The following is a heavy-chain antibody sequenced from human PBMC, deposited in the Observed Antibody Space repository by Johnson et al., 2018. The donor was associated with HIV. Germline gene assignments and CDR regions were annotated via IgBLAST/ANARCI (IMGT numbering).Heavy chain of an antibody. CDR1: GFTFSNAW. Sequence: VQLVESGGGVVQPGRSLRLSCAASGFTFSNAWMSWVRQAPGRGLEWVGRIKSKTDGGTTDYAAPVKGRFTISRDDSKNTLYLQMNSLKTEDTAVYYCTTDLVTPHAFDIWCQGTMVTVSS. CDR2: IKSKTDGGTT. J-gene: IGHJ3*02. CDR3: TTDLVTPHAFDI. D-gene: IGHD4-23*01. V-gene: IGHV3-15*01.